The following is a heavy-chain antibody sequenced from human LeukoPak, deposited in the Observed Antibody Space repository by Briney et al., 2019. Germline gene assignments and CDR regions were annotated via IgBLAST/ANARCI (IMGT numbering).Heavy chain of an antibody. V-gene: IGHV5-51*01. CDR2: IYPGDSDT. CDR1: GYSFTSYW. J-gene: IGHJ4*02. Sequence: GESLKISCKGSGYSFTSYWIGWVRQMPGKGLEWMGIIYPGDSDTRYSPSFQGQVTISADKSISTAYLQWSSLKASDTAMYYCARLISVSSENPYFFDSWGQGSLVTVSS. CDR3: ARLISVSSENPYFFDS. D-gene: IGHD5/OR15-5a*01.